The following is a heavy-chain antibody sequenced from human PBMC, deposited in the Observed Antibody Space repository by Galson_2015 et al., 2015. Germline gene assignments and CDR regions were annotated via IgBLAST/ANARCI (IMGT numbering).Heavy chain of an antibody. Sequence: SLRLSCAASGFTFSSYSMNWVRQAPGKGLEWVSYISSSSSTIYYADSVKGRFTISRDNAKNSLYLQMNSLRAEDTAVYYCARVGGDIVGATSSFYFDYWGQGTLVTVSS. CDR2: ISSSSSTI. J-gene: IGHJ4*02. CDR3: ARVGGDIVGATSSFYFDY. V-gene: IGHV3-48*01. D-gene: IGHD1-26*01. CDR1: GFTFSSYS.